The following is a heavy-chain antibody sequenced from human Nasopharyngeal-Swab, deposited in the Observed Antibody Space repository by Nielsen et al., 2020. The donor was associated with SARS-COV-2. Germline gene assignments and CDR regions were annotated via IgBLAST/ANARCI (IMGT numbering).Heavy chain of an antibody. V-gene: IGHV3-23*01. J-gene: IGHJ6*02. Sequence: GESLKISCAASGLSFSNFAMSWVRQAPGKGLEWVSIISGSGDTTYYADSVKDRFTISRDNSKNTLYLQTNSLRIEDTAVYYCAKAPYLRGLDVWGQGTTVTVSS. CDR2: ISGSGDTT. CDR3: AKAPYLRGLDV. CDR1: GLSFSNFA. D-gene: IGHD2-21*01.